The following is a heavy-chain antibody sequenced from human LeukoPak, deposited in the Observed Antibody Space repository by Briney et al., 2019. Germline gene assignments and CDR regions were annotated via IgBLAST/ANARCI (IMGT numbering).Heavy chain of an antibody. CDR2: ISSSSSYI. CDR1: GFTFSSYS. Sequence: GGSLRLSCAASGFTFSSYSMNWVRQAPGKGLEWVSSISSSSSYIYCAGSVKGRFTISRDNAKNSLYLQMNSLRAEDTAVYYCASSGDYDILTGYYRGWSWGQGTLVTVSS. D-gene: IGHD3-9*01. J-gene: IGHJ5*02. CDR3: ASSGDYDILTGYYRGWS. V-gene: IGHV3-21*01.